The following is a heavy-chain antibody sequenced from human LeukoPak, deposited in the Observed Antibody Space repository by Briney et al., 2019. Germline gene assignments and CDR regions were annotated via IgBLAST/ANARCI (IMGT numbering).Heavy chain of an antibody. D-gene: IGHD3-9*01. CDR3: GGVSVDFPNRFEP. CDR2: IYYSGST. J-gene: IGHJ5*02. Sequence: SETLSLTCTVSGGSISSYYWSWIWQPPGKGLEWIGYIYYSGSTNYNPSLKSRVTISVDTSKNQFSLKLSSVTAADTAVYYGGGVSVDFPNRFEPWGQGALVTVSS. CDR1: GGSISSYY. V-gene: IGHV4-59*01.